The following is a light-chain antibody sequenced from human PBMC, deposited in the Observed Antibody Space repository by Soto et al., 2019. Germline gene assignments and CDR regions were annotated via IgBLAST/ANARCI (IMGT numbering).Light chain of an antibody. Sequence: QAVVTQPPSASGTPGQTVTISCSGSSSNIGSAYIYWYQHLPGTAPTLLIYRNNQRPSGVPDRFSASKSGTSASLAISGLRSEDDADYYCAAWDDSLVVFGGGTKLTVL. CDR1: SSNIGSAY. CDR2: RNN. CDR3: AAWDDSLVV. J-gene: IGLJ2*01. V-gene: IGLV1-47*01.